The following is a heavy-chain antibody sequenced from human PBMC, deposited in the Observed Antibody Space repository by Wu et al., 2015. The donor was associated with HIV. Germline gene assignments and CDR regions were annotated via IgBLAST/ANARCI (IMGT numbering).Heavy chain of an antibody. J-gene: IGHJ4*02. V-gene: IGHV1-69*13. D-gene: IGHD2-15*01. Sequence: QVQLVQSGAEVKKPGSSVKVSCKASGGTFSSYAISWVRQAPGQGLEWMGRIIPIFGTANYAQKFQGRVTITADESTSTAYMELSSLRSEDTAVYYCARDPGYCSGGSCPSERFDYWGQGTLVTGLL. CDR3: ARDPGYCSGGSCPSERFDY. CDR1: GGTFSSYA. CDR2: IIPIFGTA.